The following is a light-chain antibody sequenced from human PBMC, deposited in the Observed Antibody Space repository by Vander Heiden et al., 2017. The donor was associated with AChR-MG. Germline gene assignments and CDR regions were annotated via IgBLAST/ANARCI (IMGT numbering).Light chain of an antibody. Sequence: DFQMTQSSSTLSASIGDRVTLTCRASQSVNTWLAWYQQKPGKAPKLLIYKATSLLDGVPSRFSGSGSGTEFTLTISSLQPEDSATYYCQQYKGYWTFGQGTKVEIK. CDR3: QQYKGYWT. CDR2: KAT. J-gene: IGKJ1*01. V-gene: IGKV1-5*03. CDR1: QSVNTW.